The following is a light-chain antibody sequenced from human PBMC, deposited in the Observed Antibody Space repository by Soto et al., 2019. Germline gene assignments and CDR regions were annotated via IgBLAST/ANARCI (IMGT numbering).Light chain of an antibody. CDR1: SSDVGAYKY. CDR2: GVS. Sequence: QSALTQPRSVSGSPGQSVTISCTGTSSDVGAYKYVSWYQKHPGKAPKLMIYGVSNRPSGISNRFSGSKSGNTAFLTISGLQPEDEADYYCSSFTGPTTLDVFGTGTKLTVL. V-gene: IGLV2-14*03. CDR3: SSFTGPTTLDV. J-gene: IGLJ1*01.